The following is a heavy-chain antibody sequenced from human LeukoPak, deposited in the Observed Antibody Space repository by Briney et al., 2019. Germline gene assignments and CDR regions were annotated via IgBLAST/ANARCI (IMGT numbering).Heavy chain of an antibody. J-gene: IGHJ4*02. V-gene: IGHV4-34*01. CDR2: ISHSGST. CDR1: GGSFSGYY. Sequence: SETLSLTCAVYGGSFSGYYWSWTRQPPGKGLEWIGEISHSGSTNFHPSLASRVTISIGASKSQFSLILSSVTAADTAVYYCARAPGQSTGWYDDYWGQGTLVTVSS. D-gene: IGHD6-19*01. CDR3: ARAPGQSTGWYDDY.